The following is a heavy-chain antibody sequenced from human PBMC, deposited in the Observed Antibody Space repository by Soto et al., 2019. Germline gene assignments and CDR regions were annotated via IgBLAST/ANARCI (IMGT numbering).Heavy chain of an antibody. J-gene: IGHJ6*02. CDR2: IWYDGSNK. CDR1: GFTFSSYG. D-gene: IGHD6-13*01. CDR3: ARGGAIAAAGLYYYYYYGMDV. V-gene: IGHV3-33*01. Sequence: QVQLVESGGGVVQPGRSLRLSCAASGFTFSSYGMHWVRQAPGKGLEWVAVIWYDGSNKYYADSVKGRFTISRDNSKKTLYLQRNSLRAEDTAVYYCARGGAIAAAGLYYYYYYGMDVWGQGTTVTVSS.